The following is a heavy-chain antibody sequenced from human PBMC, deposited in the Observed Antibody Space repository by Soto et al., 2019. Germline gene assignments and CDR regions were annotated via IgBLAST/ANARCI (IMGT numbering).Heavy chain of an antibody. D-gene: IGHD2-15*01. J-gene: IGHJ4*02. CDR2: IYYRGNT. Sequence: TETLSLTCTVSGGSISSSSYYWGWIRQPPGKGLEWIGSIYYRGNTYYNPSLKSRVTISVDTSKNQFSLKLSSVTAADTAVYYCAREGGGYCSGGSCQVDYWGQGTLVTVS. CDR1: GGSISSSSYY. V-gene: IGHV4-39*02. CDR3: AREGGGYCSGGSCQVDY.